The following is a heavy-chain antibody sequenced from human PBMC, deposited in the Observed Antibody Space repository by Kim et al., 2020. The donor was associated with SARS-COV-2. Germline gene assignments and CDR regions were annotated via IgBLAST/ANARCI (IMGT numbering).Heavy chain of an antibody. D-gene: IGHD5-18*01. V-gene: IGHV3-30*18. CDR2: ISYDGSNK. CDR3: AKGEIQLWFLDY. CDR1: GFTFSSYG. J-gene: IGHJ4*02. Sequence: GGSLRLSCAASGFTFSSYGMHWVRQAPGKGLEWVAVISYDGSNKYYADSVKGRFTISRDNSKNTLYLQMNSLRAEDTAVYYCAKGEIQLWFLDYWGQGTLVTVSS.